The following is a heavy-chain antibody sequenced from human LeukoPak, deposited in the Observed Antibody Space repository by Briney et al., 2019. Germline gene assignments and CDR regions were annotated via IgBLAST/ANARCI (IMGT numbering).Heavy chain of an antibody. CDR3: AGGPYPWLLLPSRKYYFDY. V-gene: IGHV4-34*01. D-gene: IGHD3-22*01. CDR2: INHSGST. Sequence: SETLSLTCAVYGGSFSGYYWSWIRQPPGKGLEWIGEINHSGSTNYNPSLKSRVTISVDTSKNQFSLKLSSVTAADTAVYYCAGGPYPWLLLPSRKYYFDYWGQGTLVTVSS. CDR1: GGSFSGYY. J-gene: IGHJ4*02.